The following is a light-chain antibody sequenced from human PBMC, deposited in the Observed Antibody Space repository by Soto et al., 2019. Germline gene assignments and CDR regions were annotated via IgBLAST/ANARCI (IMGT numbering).Light chain of an antibody. Sequence: DIQMTQSPSSLSASVGDRVTITCRASQNINTFLNWYQQKPGKALKLLIYGTSSLQSGVPSRFSGSGSGTDFTLTISSLEPEDFAVYYCQQRDYWQVTFGQGTRLEIK. CDR3: QQRDYWQVT. J-gene: IGKJ5*01. CDR1: QNINTF. V-gene: IGKV1-39*01. CDR2: GTS.